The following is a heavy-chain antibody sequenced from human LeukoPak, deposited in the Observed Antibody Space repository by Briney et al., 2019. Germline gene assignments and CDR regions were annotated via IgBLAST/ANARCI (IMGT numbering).Heavy chain of an antibody. V-gene: IGHV4-59*11. J-gene: IGHJ3*01. CDR1: GGAIGVHF. D-gene: IGHD6-19*01. Sequence: WETLSLTCTVSGGAIGVHFWNWIRQPPGKGLESIGYVYYTGSTSYNPALRRRVSISVDTSKNLLSLTLTSVTAADTATYFCARDPPGLDGAFDLWGQGTMVIVSS. CDR2: VYYTGST. CDR3: ARDPPGLDGAFDL.